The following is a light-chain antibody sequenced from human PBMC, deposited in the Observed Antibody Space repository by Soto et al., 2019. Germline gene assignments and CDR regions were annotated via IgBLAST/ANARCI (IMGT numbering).Light chain of an antibody. CDR3: QQRHNWPIT. J-gene: IGKJ5*01. Sequence: EIVMTQSPATLSVSPGERATLSCRASQSVSSNLAWYQQKPGQAPRLLIYGTSTRATGIPARFGGSGSGTDFTLTISGLEPADLGVYYCQQRHNWPITFGQGTRLEI. V-gene: IGKV3D-15*01. CDR2: GTS. CDR1: QSVSSN.